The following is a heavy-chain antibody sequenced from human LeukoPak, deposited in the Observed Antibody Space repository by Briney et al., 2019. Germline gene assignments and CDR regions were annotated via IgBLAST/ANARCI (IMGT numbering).Heavy chain of an antibody. CDR1: GFTFSSYA. CDR2: ISYDGSNK. CDR3: ARVRHTDATYYFDY. V-gene: IGHV3-30-3*01. Sequence: PGGSLRLSCAASGFTFSSYAMHWVRQAPGKGLEWVAVISYDGSNKYHADSVKGRFTISRDNSKNTLYLQMNSLRAEDTAVYYCARVRHTDATYYFDYWGQGTLVTVSS. D-gene: IGHD1-26*01. J-gene: IGHJ4*02.